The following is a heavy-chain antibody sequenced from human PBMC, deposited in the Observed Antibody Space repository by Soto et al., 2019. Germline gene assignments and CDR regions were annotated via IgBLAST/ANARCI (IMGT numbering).Heavy chain of an antibody. CDR2: IYYGGST. D-gene: IGHD6-6*01. Sequence: KPSETLSLTCTVPGGSISSANYYWSWIRQPPGKGLEWIGYIYYGGSTYYNPSLRSRVTISLDTPKNQFSLRLRSVTAADMAVYYCATSEYSSLSVNRFDPWGQGALVTVSS. J-gene: IGHJ5*02. CDR1: GGSISSANYY. CDR3: ATSEYSSLSVNRFDP. V-gene: IGHV4-30-4*01.